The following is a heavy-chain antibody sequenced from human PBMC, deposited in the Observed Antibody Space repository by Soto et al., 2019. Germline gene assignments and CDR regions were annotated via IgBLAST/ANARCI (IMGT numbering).Heavy chain of an antibody. CDR1: GDSINSDKYY. CDR3: AKEQLLRSWSHPAQYYFDY. J-gene: IGHJ4*02. D-gene: IGHD6-13*01. Sequence: SETLSLTCSVSGDSINSDKYYWGWIRQPPGKGLEWIGSIYFRGNIYYNPSLQTRVTISLDKSKSQFSLKLNSVTAADSAVYYCAKEQLLRSWSHPAQYYFDYWGQGTLVTVSS. V-gene: IGHV4-39*02. CDR2: IYFRGNI.